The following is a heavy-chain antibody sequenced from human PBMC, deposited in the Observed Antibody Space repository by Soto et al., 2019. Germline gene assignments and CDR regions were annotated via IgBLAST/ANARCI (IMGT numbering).Heavy chain of an antibody. D-gene: IGHD6-19*01. Sequence: PGGSLRLSCAASGFTFSSYAMIWVRQAPGKGLEWVSAISGSGGSTYYADSVKGRFTISRDNSKNTLYLQMNSLRAEDTAVYYCLKYSSGWYSTDYFDYWGQGTLVTVSS. CDR3: LKYSSGWYSTDYFDY. V-gene: IGHV3-23*01. CDR1: GFTFSSYA. CDR2: ISGSGGST. J-gene: IGHJ4*02.